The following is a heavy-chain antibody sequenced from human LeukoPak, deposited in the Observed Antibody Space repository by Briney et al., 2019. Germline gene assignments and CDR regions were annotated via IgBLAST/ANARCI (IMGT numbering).Heavy chain of an antibody. J-gene: IGHJ4*02. D-gene: IGHD3-22*01. Sequence: PSETLSLTCTVSGGSISSYHCSWIRQTPGKELEWIGYIYYSGSTSYNPSLKSRVTISVDTSKDQFSLKLSSVTAADTAIYCCARSADSSGYFAFFDYWGQGTLVTVS. CDR2: IYYSGST. V-gene: IGHV4-59*01. CDR3: ARSADSSGYFAFFDY. CDR1: GGSISSYH.